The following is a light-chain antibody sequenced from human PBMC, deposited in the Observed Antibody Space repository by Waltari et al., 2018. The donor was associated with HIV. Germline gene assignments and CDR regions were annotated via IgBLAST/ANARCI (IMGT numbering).Light chain of an antibody. CDR1: SSDVGGYNY. V-gene: IGLV2-14*03. CDR2: DDS. CDR3: SSYTSSNTLPYV. Sequence: QSALTQPASVSGSPGQSITISCTGTSSDVGGYNYVSWYQQHPGKAPKLMIYDDSNRPSGVYIRFSGSKAGNPASLTISVLQAEDEADYYCSSYTSSNTLPYVFGTGTKVTVL. J-gene: IGLJ1*01.